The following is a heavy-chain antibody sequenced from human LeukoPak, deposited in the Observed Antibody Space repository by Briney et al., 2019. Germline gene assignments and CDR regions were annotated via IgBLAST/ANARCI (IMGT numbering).Heavy chain of an antibody. CDR3: AKRGEVSTYHYFES. CDR2: IGSAGGSI. Sequence: GGSLRLSCTASKFTFMNYAMHWVRQAPGKGLEWLSTIGSAGGSIFYADSVKGRFTISRANSKSTLFLKMDSLRVEDTALYYCAKRGEVSTYHYFESWGQGALVTVSS. V-gene: IGHV3-23*01. D-gene: IGHD2/OR15-2a*01. CDR1: KFTFMNYA. J-gene: IGHJ4*02.